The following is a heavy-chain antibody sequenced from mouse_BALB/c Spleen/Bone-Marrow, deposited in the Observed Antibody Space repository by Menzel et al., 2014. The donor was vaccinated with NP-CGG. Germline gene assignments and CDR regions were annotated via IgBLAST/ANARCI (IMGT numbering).Heavy chain of an antibody. CDR3: ARRIYYAMGY. V-gene: IGHV1-54*01. CDR1: GYAFTNYL. CDR2: LNPGSGGT. D-gene: IGHD2-1*01. Sequence: SGAELVRPGTSVKVSCKASGYAFTNYLIEGVKQRPGQGLEWIGVLNPGSGGTNYNEKFKGKATLTADKSSSTAYMQLSSLTSDDSAVYFCARRIYYAMGYWGQGTTLTVSS. J-gene: IGHJ2*01.